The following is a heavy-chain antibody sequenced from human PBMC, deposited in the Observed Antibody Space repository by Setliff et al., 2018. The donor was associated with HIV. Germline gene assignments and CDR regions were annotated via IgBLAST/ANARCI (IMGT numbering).Heavy chain of an antibody. CDR2: IYSSGST. CDR1: GFTFSSYE. V-gene: IGHV4-4*09. J-gene: IGHJ4*02. D-gene: IGHD3-10*01. CDR3: ARAYFGSGIYY. Sequence: PGGSLRLSCAASGFTFSSYEMNWVRQAPGKGLEWLGHIYSSGSTNYNPSLKSRVTISVDTSKNQFSLELYSVTAADTAVYYCARAYFGSGIYYWGQGTLVTVSS.